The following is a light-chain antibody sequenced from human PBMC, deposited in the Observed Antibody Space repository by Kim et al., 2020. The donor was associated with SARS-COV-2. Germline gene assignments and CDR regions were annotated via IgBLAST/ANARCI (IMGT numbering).Light chain of an antibody. CDR1: SNNIGFYNY. CDR3: CSYAGDYVI. J-gene: IGLJ2*01. Sequence: PGQSVTISCTGASNNIGFYNYVSWYQHHPGRAPKLIIYDVTKRPAGVPDRFSGSKSGNTASLTVSGLQSEDEADYYCCSYAGDYVIFGGGTQLTVL. V-gene: IGLV2-11*01. CDR2: DVT.